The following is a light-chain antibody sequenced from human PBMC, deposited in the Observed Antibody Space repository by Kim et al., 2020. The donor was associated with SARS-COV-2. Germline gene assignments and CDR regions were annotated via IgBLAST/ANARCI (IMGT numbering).Light chain of an antibody. CDR1: QSVSSN. J-gene: IGKJ4*01. CDR2: GAS. Sequence: VSPGERATLSCRASQSVSSNLAWYQRKPGQAHRLLIYGASTRATGIPARFSGSGSGTEFNLTISSLQSEDFAVYYCQQYNNWPVTFGGGTKVDIK. CDR3: QQYNNWPVT. V-gene: IGKV3-15*01.